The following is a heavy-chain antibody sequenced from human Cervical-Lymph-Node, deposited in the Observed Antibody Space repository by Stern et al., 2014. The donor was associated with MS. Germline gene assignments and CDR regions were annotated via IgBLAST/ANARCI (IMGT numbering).Heavy chain of an antibody. D-gene: IGHD2-2*01. Sequence: QVQLQESGPGLVKPSQTLSLTCTVSGGSISGAYYWSWIRQHPGKGLEWIGYIHYSGSTYYNPSVKSRATISIDTSENKFSLKLRSVTAADTAVYYCARDAHALHCSNTNCPLDFWGQGTLVTVSS. CDR3: ARDAHALHCSNTNCPLDF. V-gene: IGHV4-31*03. J-gene: IGHJ4*02. CDR1: GGSISGAYY. CDR2: IHYSGST.